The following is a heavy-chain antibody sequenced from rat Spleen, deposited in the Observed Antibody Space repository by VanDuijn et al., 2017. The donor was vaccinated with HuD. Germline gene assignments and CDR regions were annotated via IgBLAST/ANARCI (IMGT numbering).Heavy chain of an antibody. J-gene: IGHJ3*01. CDR3: TTTYFYSTYPPFAY. CDR2: IRTKPNNYAT. CDR1: GFTFSNAA. Sequence: VQVVESGGGLVQPKESLKISCAASGFTFSNAAMYWVRQAPGKGLEWVARIRTKPNNYATYYADSVKGRFTISRDDSKSMVYLQMDNLKTEDTAMYYCTTTYFYSTYPPFAYWGQGTLVTVSS. V-gene: IGHV10-5*01. D-gene: IGHD1-2*01.